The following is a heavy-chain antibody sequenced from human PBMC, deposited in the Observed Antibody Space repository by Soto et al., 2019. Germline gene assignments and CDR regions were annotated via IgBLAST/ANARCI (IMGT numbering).Heavy chain of an antibody. D-gene: IGHD1-1*01. Sequence: QVHLVQSGAEVKNPGASVKVSCKGSGYDFTTYGITWVRQAPGQGLEWMAWISTHNGNTNYAPNLQGRVTVTRDTSTSTAYIELRSLRSDDTDVYYCARGRYGDYWGQGALVTVSS. CDR2: ISTHNGNT. CDR1: GYDFTTYG. J-gene: IGHJ4*02. V-gene: IGHV1-18*01. CDR3: ARGRYGDY.